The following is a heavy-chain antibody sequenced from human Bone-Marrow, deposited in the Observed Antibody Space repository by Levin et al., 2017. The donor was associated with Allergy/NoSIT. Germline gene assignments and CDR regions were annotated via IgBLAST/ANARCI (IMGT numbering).Heavy chain of an antibody. V-gene: IGHV3-23*01. D-gene: IGHD4-17*01. CDR3: GIDYGDPLGHYYSSDMDV. J-gene: IGHJ6*02. CDR2: ISGSGVGT. Sequence: QPGGSLRLSCEASGFTFSSYTMTWVRQAPGKGLEWVAAISGSGVGTDYADSVKGRFTISRDNSKNTLFLQMNSLRAEDTAVYYCGIDYGDPLGHYYSSDMDVWGQGITVTVSS. CDR1: GFTFSSYT.